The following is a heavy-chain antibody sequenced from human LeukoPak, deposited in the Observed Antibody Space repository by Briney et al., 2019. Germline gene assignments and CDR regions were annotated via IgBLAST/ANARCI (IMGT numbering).Heavy chain of an antibody. J-gene: IGHJ4*02. Sequence: GGSLRLSCAASGFTFSIYAMNWVRQAPGKGLEWVSYISSSSSTIYYADSVKGRFTISRDNAKNSLYLQMNSLKTEDTAVYYCASYTSAVQLRFLELTQQWGQGTLVTVSS. CDR1: GFTFSIYA. CDR2: ISSSSSTI. CDR3: ASYTSAVQLRFLELTQQ. V-gene: IGHV3-48*04. D-gene: IGHD3-3*01.